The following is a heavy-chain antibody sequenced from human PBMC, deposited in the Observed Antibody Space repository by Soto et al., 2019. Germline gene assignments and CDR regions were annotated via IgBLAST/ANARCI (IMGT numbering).Heavy chain of an antibody. CDR3: ARDSGGWHEGYGMDV. Sequence: RASVKVSCKASGYTFTSYGISWVRQAPGQGLEWMGWISAYNGNTNYAQKLQGRVTMTTDTSTSTAYMELRSLRSDDTAVYYCARDSGGWHEGYGMDVWGQGTTVTVSS. J-gene: IGHJ6*02. V-gene: IGHV1-18*01. D-gene: IGHD2-15*01. CDR2: ISAYNGNT. CDR1: GYTFTSYG.